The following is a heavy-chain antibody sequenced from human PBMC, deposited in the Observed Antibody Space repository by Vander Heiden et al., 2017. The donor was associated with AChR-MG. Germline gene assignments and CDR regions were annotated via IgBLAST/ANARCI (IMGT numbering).Heavy chain of an antibody. CDR1: GFTFSSTW. J-gene: IGHJ5*02. V-gene: IGHV3-7*01. Sequence: VQLAESGAVVVRPGGSRRLPCAAPGFTFSSTWMRWVRQAPGKGLEWVANIKKDGSEKYYVDSVKGRVTISRDNAKNSLYRQMNSLSAEETAVYYCARDFTVVVVAAPPDWFDPWGHGTLVTVSS. CDR3: ARDFTVVVVAAPPDWFDP. CDR2: IKKDGSEK. D-gene: IGHD2-15*01.